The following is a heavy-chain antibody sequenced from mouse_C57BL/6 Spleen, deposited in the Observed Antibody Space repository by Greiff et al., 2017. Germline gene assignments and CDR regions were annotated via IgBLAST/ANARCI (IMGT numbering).Heavy chain of an antibody. D-gene: IGHD1-1*01. CDR1: GFTFSDYG. CDR2: ISSGSSTI. V-gene: IGHV5-17*01. CDR3: ARPYYYGSSYLWYFDV. J-gene: IGHJ1*03. Sequence: EVQRVESGGGLVKPGGSLKLSCAASGFTFSDYGMHWVRQAPEKGLEWVAYISSGSSTIYYADTVKGRYTISRDNAKNTLFLKMASLRSEDTAMYYCARPYYYGSSYLWYFDVWGTGTTVTVSS.